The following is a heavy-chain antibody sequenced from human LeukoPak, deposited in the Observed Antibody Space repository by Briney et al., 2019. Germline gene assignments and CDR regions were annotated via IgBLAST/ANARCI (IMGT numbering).Heavy chain of an antibody. CDR2: ITSTSSPI. CDR3: ARMFRPYYYGTDV. D-gene: IGHD3-10*02. CDR1: GFTFSSYS. V-gene: IGHV3-48*01. Sequence: GGSLRLSCAGSGFTFSSYSMTWVRQAPGKGLEWLSYITSTSSPIYYADSVRGRFTISRDNAKNSLYLQMNSLGAEDTAVYYCARMFRPYYYGTDVWGQGTTVTVSS. J-gene: IGHJ6*02.